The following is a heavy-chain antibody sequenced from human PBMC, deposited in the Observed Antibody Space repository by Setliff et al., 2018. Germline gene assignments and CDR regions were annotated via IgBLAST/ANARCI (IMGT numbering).Heavy chain of an antibody. CDR1: GFTFSGYY. CDR3: VRDSSADYYDNDYFKY. Sequence: GGSLRLSCAASGFTFSGYYMQWVRQAPGKGLEWVSYISSSGSTIYYADSVKGRFTISRDNAKNSLYLQMNILRPEDTALYYCVRDSSADYYDNDYFKYWGQGALVTVSS. D-gene: IGHD2-21*02. V-gene: IGHV3-48*03. CDR2: ISSSGSTI. J-gene: IGHJ1*01.